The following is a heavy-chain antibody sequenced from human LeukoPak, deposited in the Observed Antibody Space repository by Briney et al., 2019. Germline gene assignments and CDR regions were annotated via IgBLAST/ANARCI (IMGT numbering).Heavy chain of an antibody. J-gene: IGHJ4*02. D-gene: IGHD3-9*01. CDR3: ARHNSLRYFDWLWNYFDY. V-gene: IGHV4-34*01. CDR1: GGSFSGYY. Sequence: SETLSLTCAVYGGSFSGYYWSWIRQPPGKGLEWIGSIYYSGSTYYNPSLKSRVTISVDTSKNQFSLKLSSVTAADTAVYYCARHNSLRYFDWLWNYFDYWGQGTLVTVSS. CDR2: IYYSGST.